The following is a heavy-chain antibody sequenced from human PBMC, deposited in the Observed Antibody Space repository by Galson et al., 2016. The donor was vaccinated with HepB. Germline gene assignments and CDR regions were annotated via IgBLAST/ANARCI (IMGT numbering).Heavy chain of an antibody. CDR3: AKEVFFTGVASFFDN. V-gene: IGHV6-1*01. CDR1: GDSVSSTSAA. Sequence: CAISGDSVSSTSAAWNWIRQSPLRGLEWLGRTYDKSRWYYDYAVSINSRIAISQDTSKNQFSPQLTSVTPEDTAVYFCAKEVFFTGVASFFDNWGQGALVTVSS. D-gene: IGHD3-3*01. J-gene: IGHJ4*02. CDR2: TYDKSRWYY.